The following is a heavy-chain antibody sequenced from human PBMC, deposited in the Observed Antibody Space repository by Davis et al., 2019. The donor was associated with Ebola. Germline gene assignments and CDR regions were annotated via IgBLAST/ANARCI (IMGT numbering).Heavy chain of an antibody. Sequence: PGGSLRLSCAASGFTFSSYAMHWVRQAPGKGLEWVAVISYDGSNKYYADSVKGRFTISRDNSKNTLYLQMNSLRAEDTAVYYCARSLGYRGAFDIWGQGTMVTVSS. CDR3: ARSLGYRGAFDI. CDR2: ISYDGSNK. D-gene: IGHD3-10*01. V-gene: IGHV3-30-3*01. CDR1: GFTFSSYA. J-gene: IGHJ3*02.